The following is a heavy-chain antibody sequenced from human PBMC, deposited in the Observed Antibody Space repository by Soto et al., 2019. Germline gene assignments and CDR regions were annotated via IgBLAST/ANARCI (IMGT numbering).Heavy chain of an antibody. CDR1: GGTFSSYA. J-gene: IGHJ6*02. CDR3: ARXSSSVERRVYYYYYGMDV. D-gene: IGHD1-1*01. Sequence: SVKVSCKASGGTFSSYAISWVRQAPGQGLEWMGGIIPIFGTANYAQKFQGRVTITADESTSTAYMELSSLRSEDTAVYYCARXSSSVERRVYYYYYGMDVWAQGTTVTVSS. V-gene: IGHV1-69*13. CDR2: IIPIFGTA.